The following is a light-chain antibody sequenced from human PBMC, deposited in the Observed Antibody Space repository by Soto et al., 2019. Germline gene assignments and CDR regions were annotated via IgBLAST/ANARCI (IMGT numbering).Light chain of an antibody. J-gene: IGLJ1*01. CDR3: SSYTSSSTYV. CDR2: QVS. Sequence: QSVLTQPASVSGSPGQSITISCTGTGSDIGAYNSVSWYQQHPGKAPKLIVFQVSFRPSAVSDRFSGSKSDNTASLTISGLQAEDEADYYCSSYTSSSTYVFGTGTKVTVL. CDR1: GSDIGAYNS. V-gene: IGLV2-14*01.